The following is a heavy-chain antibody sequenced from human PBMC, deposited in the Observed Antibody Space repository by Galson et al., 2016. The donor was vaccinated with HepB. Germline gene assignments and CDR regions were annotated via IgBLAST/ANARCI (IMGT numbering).Heavy chain of an antibody. CDR2: MNPNSGNT. V-gene: IGHV1-8*01. D-gene: IGHD3-22*01. Sequence: SVKVSCKASGYTFTSYDINWVRQATGQGLEWMGWMNPNSGNTSYAQKFQGRVTMTRNTSISTAYMELSSLRSEDTAVYYCARTYYYDSSGFYYYYYGMDVWGQGTTVTVSS. CDR3: ARTYYYDSSGFYYYYYGMDV. CDR1: GYTFTSYD. J-gene: IGHJ6*02.